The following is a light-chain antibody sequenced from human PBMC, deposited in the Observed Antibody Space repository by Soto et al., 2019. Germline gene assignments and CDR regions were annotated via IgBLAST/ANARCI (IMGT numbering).Light chain of an antibody. J-gene: IGLJ1*01. Sequence: QSALTQPASVSGSPGQSITISCTGTSSDVGAYNYVSWYQQHPGKAPKLMIYDVTNRPSGVSSRFSGSKSGNTASLTISGLQAEDEADYYCSSYTADMTYVFGTGTKVTVL. CDR3: SSYTADMTYV. CDR1: SSDVGAYNY. CDR2: DVT. V-gene: IGLV2-14*01.